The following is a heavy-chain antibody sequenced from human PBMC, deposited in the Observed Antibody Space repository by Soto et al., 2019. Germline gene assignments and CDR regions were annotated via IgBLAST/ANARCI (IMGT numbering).Heavy chain of an antibody. D-gene: IGHD6-19*01. CDR1: GGSISSYY. Sequence: SETLSLTCTVSGGSISSYYWSWIRQAPGKGLEWIGHIYYSGSTNYNPSLKSRVTISGDTSKNQFSLKLSSVTAADTAVYYCARSKQWGNWFDPWGQGTLVTVSS. V-gene: IGHV4-59*01. CDR2: IYYSGST. CDR3: ARSKQWGNWFDP. J-gene: IGHJ5*02.